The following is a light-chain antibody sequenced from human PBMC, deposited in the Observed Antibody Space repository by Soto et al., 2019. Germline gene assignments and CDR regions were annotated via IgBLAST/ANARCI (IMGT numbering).Light chain of an antibody. CDR3: QQRNSWPPSIT. J-gene: IGKJ5*01. CDR1: QSVGGH. V-gene: IGKV3-11*01. CDR2: DAS. Sequence: EIVLTQSPATLSLSPGERATLSCRASQSVGGHLAWYQQKPGQAPRLLINDASDRATGIPARFSGSGSETDFPLTISSLGPEDFAVYFCQQRNSWPPSITFGQGTRLEIK.